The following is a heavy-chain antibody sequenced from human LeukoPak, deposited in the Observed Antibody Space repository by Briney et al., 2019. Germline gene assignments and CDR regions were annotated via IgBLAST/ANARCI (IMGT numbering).Heavy chain of an antibody. CDR1: GYTFTSYG. V-gene: IGHV1-18*01. Sequence: GASVKVSCKASGYTFTSYGISWVRQAPGQGLEWMGWISDYNGNANYAQKFQGRVSMTTDTSTGTAYMELRSLRSDDTAVYYCAASSGYYEPYDAFDIWGQGTMVTVSS. CDR3: AASSGYYEPYDAFDI. D-gene: IGHD3-22*01. J-gene: IGHJ3*02. CDR2: ISDYNGNA.